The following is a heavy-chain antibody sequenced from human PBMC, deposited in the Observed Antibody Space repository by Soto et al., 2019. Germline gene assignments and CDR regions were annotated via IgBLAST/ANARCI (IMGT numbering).Heavy chain of an antibody. Sequence: GGSLRLSCAASGFAFTTYGMHWVRQARGKAPEWVAGISYDGSTKEYAESVKGRITISRDNTENTVYVEMNNLRAEDTGVYYCAKDVVISQLPYYFDSWGRGILVTVSS. CDR1: GFAFTTYG. V-gene: IGHV3-30*18. D-gene: IGHD3-22*01. J-gene: IGHJ4*02. CDR3: AKDVVISQLPYYFDS. CDR2: ISYDGSTK.